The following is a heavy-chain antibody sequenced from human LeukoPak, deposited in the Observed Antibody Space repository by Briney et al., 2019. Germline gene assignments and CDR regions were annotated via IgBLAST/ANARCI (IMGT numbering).Heavy chain of an antibody. CDR3: AKTGKTLLNYDFDY. V-gene: IGHV4-39*07. CDR1: GGSISSSSFY. D-gene: IGHD1-7*01. J-gene: IGHJ4*02. Sequence: SETLSLTCTVSGGSISSSSFYWGWIRQPPGKGLEWIGNIYYDRSTYYNPSLKSRVTISVDTSKNQFSLKLNSVTAADTAVYYCAKTGKTLLNYDFDYWGQGTLVTVSS. CDR2: IYYDRST.